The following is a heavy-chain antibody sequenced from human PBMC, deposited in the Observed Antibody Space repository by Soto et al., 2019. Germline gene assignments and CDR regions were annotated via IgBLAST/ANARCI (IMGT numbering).Heavy chain of an antibody. CDR2: INPSGGST. V-gene: IGHV1-46*01. Sequence: GASVKVSCKASGYTFTSYYMHWVRQAPGQGLEWMGIINPSGGSTSYAQKFQGRVTMTRDTSTSTVYMELSSLRSEDTAVYYCARDRGITMIAERGMDVWGQGTTVTVSS. J-gene: IGHJ6*02. CDR3: ARDRGITMIAERGMDV. D-gene: IGHD3-22*01. CDR1: GYTFTSYY.